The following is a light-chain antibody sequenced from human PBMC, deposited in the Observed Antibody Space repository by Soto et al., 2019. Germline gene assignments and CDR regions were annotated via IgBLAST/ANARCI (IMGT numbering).Light chain of an antibody. CDR2: EDN. J-gene: IGLJ2*01. CDR3: QSYDSSNPHVI. CDR1: SGSIGSNY. Sequence: NFMLTQPHSVSESPGKTVTISCTRSSGSIGSNYVQWYQQRPGSAPTTVIYEDNQRPSGVPNRFSGSIDSSSNSDSLTISGLKTEDEADYYCQSYDSSNPHVIFGGGTKLTVL. V-gene: IGLV6-57*03.